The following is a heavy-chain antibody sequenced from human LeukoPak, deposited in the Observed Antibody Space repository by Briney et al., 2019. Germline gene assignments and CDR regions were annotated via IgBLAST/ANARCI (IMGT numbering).Heavy chain of an antibody. Sequence: GGSLRLSCAASGFIFSNYVMHWVRQAPDKGLEWMAFIRSDESKKYYSDSVKGRFTISRDNSKNTLYLQLNSLRPEDTAVYYCAKVPLRPYHFDYWGQGTLVTVSS. CDR1: GFIFSNYV. CDR2: IRSDESKK. CDR3: AKVPLRPYHFDY. V-gene: IGHV3-30*02. J-gene: IGHJ4*02. D-gene: IGHD2-2*01.